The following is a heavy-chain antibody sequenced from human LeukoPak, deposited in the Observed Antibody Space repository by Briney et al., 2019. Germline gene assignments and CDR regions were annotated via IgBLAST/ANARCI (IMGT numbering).Heavy chain of an antibody. CDR3: ASVAEDGSRDY. CDR2: ISNNGGST. CDR1: GFTFSSYA. Sequence: GGSLRLSCAASGFTFSSYAMHWVRQAPGKGLEYVSAISNNGGSTYYANSVKGRFTISRDNSKNTLYLQMGSLRAEDMAVYYCASVAEDGSRDYWGQGTLVTVSS. D-gene: IGHD5-24*01. V-gene: IGHV3-64*01. J-gene: IGHJ4*02.